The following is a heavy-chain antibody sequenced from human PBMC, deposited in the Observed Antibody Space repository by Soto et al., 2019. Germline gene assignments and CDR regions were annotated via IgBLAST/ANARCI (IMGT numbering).Heavy chain of an antibody. J-gene: IGHJ4*02. CDR2: INPSGGST. D-gene: IGHD5-18*01. CDR1: GYTFTSYY. V-gene: IGHV1-46*01. Sequence: ASVKVSCKASGYTFTSYYMHWVRQAPGQGLEWMGIINPSGGSTSYAQKFQGRVTMTRDTSTSTVYMELSSLRSEDTAVYYCARATDSYGYLLLGYFDYWGQGTLVTVSS. CDR3: ARATDSYGYLLLGYFDY.